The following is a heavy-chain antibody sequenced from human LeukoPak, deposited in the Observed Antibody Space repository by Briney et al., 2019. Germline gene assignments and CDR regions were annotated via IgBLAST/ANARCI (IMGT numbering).Heavy chain of an antibody. Sequence: PGGSLRLSCEASGFTFSSHWMRWALQAPGKGLEWVADISKDGSERNYVDSVKGRFSISRDNAKNSLYLQMNSLRADDTAVYYCARDAEWSIDYWGQGTLVPVSS. CDR3: ARDAEWSIDY. CDR1: GFTFSSHW. CDR2: ISKDGSER. V-gene: IGHV3-7*01. D-gene: IGHD3-3*01. J-gene: IGHJ4*02.